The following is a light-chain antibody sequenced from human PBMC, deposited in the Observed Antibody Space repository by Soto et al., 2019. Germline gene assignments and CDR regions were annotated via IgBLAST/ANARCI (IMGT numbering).Light chain of an antibody. CDR2: YDS. J-gene: IGLJ2*01. Sequence: SYELTLPPSVSVAPGKTARITCGGNNIGTKSVHWYQQKPGQAPVLVIYYDSDRPSGIPERFSGSNSGNTATLTISRVEAGDEADYYCQVWYSSSDHPGVVFGGGTQLTVL. CDR3: QVWYSSSDHPGVV. CDR1: NIGTKS. V-gene: IGLV3-21*04.